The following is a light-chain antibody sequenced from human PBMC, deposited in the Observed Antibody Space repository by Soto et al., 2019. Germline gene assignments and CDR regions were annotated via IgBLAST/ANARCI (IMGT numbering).Light chain of an antibody. J-gene: IGKJ1*01. Sequence: IPMTQSPSSLSASVGDRVTITCRASQRITSNLNWNQQKRGKAPRLLIYAASSLKSGVPSGFSGSGSATIFTLTISSVQPEDSAIYYCHQTYTTPWTFGQGTKVEIK. V-gene: IGKV1-39*01. CDR2: AAS. CDR3: HQTYTTPWT. CDR1: QRITSN.